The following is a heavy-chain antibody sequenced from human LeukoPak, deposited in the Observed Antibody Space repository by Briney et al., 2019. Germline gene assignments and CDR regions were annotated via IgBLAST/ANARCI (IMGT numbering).Heavy chain of an antibody. CDR3: ARSGYSYGRGPFDY. D-gene: IGHD5-18*01. Sequence: SETLSLTCTVSGGSISSYYWSWIRQPAGKGLEWIGRIYTSGSTNYNPSLKSRVTMSVDTSKNQFSLKLSSVTAADTAVYYCARSGYSYGRGPFDYWGQGTLVTVSS. CDR1: GGSISSYY. CDR2: IYTSGST. J-gene: IGHJ4*02. V-gene: IGHV4-4*07.